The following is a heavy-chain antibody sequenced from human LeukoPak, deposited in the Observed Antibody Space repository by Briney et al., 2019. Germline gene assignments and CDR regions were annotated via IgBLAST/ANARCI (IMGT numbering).Heavy chain of an antibody. Sequence: GVSLRLYCAASGFTFSSYAMHWVRQAPGKGLEWVAVISYDGSNKYYADSVKGRFTISRDNSKNTLYLQMNSLRAEDTAVYYCAREYDSSGYYYENWFDPWGQGTLVTVSS. V-gene: IGHV3-30-3*01. CDR2: ISYDGSNK. CDR1: GFTFSSYA. D-gene: IGHD3-22*01. CDR3: AREYDSSGYYYENWFDP. J-gene: IGHJ5*02.